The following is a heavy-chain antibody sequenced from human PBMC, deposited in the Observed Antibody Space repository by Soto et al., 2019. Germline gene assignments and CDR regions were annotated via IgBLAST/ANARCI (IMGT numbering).Heavy chain of an antibody. J-gene: IGHJ6*02. Sequence: GGSLRLSCAASGFTFDDYAMHWVRQAPGKGLEWVSGISWNSGRIGYADSVKGRFTISRDNSKNSLYLQMNSLRTEDTALYYCAKERQQLVPNYGMDVWGQGTTVTVSS. D-gene: IGHD6-13*01. CDR3: AKERQQLVPNYGMDV. CDR1: GFTFDDYA. V-gene: IGHV3-9*01. CDR2: ISWNSGRI.